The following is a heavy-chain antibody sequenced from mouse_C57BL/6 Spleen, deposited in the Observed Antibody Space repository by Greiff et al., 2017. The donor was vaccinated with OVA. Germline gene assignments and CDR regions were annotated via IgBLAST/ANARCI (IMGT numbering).Heavy chain of an antibody. CDR3: ARKMSHYDYVGAWFAD. CDR2: IHPNSGST. CDR1: GYTFTSYW. D-gene: IGHD2-4*01. J-gene: IGHJ3*01. Sequence: QVQLQQPGAELVKPGASVKLSCKASGYTFTSYWMHWVKQRPGQGLEWIGMIHPNSGSTNYNEKFKSKATLTVDKSSSTAYMQLSSLTSEDSAVYYCARKMSHYDYVGAWFADWGQGTLVTVSA. V-gene: IGHV1-64*01.